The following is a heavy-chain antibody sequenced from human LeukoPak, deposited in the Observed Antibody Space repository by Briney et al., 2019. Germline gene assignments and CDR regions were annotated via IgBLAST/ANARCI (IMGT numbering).Heavy chain of an antibody. V-gene: IGHV1-2*02. CDR2: INPNSGGT. CDR1: GYTFTSYG. J-gene: IGHJ4*02. D-gene: IGHD3-22*01. CDR3: ARLDSSAYYDYFDY. Sequence: VASVKVSCKASGYTFTSYGISWVRQAPGQGLEWMGWINPNSGGTNYAQKFQGRVTMTRDTSISTAYMELSRLRSDDTAVYYCARLDSSAYYDYFDYWGQGTLVTVSS.